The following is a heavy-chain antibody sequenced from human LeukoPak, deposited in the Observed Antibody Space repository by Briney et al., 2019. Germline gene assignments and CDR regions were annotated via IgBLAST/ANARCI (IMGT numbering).Heavy chain of an antibody. CDR3: ARGGGLDV. V-gene: IGHV3-7*03. Sequence: GGSLRLSCAASGITFSSYWMNWARQAPGKGLEWVASINHNGNVNYYVDSVKGRFTISRDNAKNSLYLQMSNLRAEDTAVYFCARGGGLDVWGQGATVTVSS. CDR1: GITFSSYW. D-gene: IGHD1-26*01. CDR2: INHNGNVN. J-gene: IGHJ6*02.